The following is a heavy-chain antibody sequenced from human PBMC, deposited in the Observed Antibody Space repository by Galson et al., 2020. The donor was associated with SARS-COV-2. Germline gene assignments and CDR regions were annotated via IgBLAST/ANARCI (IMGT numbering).Heavy chain of an antibody. J-gene: IGHJ5*02. V-gene: IGHV4-59*08. CDR2: ISYSGST. CDR1: GGSISSYN. Sequence: ASETLSLTCTVSGGSISSYNWGWIRQPSGKGLEWIGYISYSGSTNYNPSLKSRVTISVDTSKNEFSLKLYSVTAADTAVYYCARRSPDEWFDPWGQGTLVTVSS. CDR3: ARRSPDEWFDP.